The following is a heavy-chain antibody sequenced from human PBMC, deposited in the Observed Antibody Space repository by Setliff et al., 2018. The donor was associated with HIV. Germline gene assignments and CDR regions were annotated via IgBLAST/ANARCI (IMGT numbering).Heavy chain of an antibody. CDR1: GGSISSYY. Sequence: SETLSLTCTVSGGSISSYYWSWIRQPPGKGLEWIGYIYTGGSTNYNPSLKSRVTISVDTSKNQFSLKLSSVTAADTAVYYCAREVSWSFDYWGQGTLVTVSS. D-gene: IGHD6-13*01. J-gene: IGHJ4*02. CDR2: IYTGGST. V-gene: IGHV4-4*08. CDR3: AREVSWSFDY.